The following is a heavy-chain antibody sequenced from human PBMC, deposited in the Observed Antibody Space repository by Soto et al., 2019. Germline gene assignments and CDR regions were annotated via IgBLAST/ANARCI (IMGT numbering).Heavy chain of an antibody. CDR3: AREQYDFWSGYPSTTFDY. CDR2: VYYTGST. V-gene: IGHV4-59*01. CDR1: GGSISNFY. D-gene: IGHD3-3*01. J-gene: IGHJ4*02. Sequence: PSETLSLTCTVSGGSISNFYWSWIRQPPGKGLEWIGYVYYTGSTNYNPSLKSRVTISVDTSKNQFSLKLSSVTAADTAVYYCAREQYDFWSGYPSTTFDYWGQGTLVTVSS.